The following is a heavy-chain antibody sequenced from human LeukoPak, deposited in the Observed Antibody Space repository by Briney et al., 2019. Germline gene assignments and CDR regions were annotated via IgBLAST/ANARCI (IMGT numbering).Heavy chain of an antibody. D-gene: IGHD2-2*01. Sequence: PSETLSLTCTVSGDSFNSYYWSWIRQPPGKGLEWIGYVSYSGSTNYNPSLKSRVTMSLDTSKNQFSLKLSSVTAADTAMYYCARGYCSSTSCIFDYWGQGTLVTVSS. CDR1: GDSFNSYY. CDR3: ARGYCSSTSCIFDY. CDR2: VSYSGST. V-gene: IGHV4-59*01. J-gene: IGHJ4*02.